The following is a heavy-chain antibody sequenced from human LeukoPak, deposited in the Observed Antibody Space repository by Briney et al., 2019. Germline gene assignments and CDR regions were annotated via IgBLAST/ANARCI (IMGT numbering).Heavy chain of an antibody. CDR1: GYTFTSYD. CDR3: ARDYYDSSGAWSSDI. J-gene: IGHJ3*02. Sequence: ASVKVSCKASGYTFTSYDINWVRQATGQGLEWMGWTNPNSGNTGYAQKFQGRVTMTRNTSISTAYLELSSLRSEDTAVYYCARDYYDSSGAWSSDIWGQGTMVTVSS. CDR2: TNPNSGNT. D-gene: IGHD3-22*01. V-gene: IGHV1-8*01.